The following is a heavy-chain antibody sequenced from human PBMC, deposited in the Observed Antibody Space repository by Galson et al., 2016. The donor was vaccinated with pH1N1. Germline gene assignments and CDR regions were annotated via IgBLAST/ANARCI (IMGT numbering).Heavy chain of an antibody. CDR1: GFTFSRYA. CDR3: AFDTVPNGADH. V-gene: IGHV3-23*01. Sequence: SLRLSCAASGFTFSRYAMSWVRQAPGKGLEWVSGFSAGAGSTHYADSVKGRFTISRDNSKNTLYLQMNTLRAEDTALYYCAFDTVPNGADHWGQGTLVTVSP. CDR2: FSAGAGST. J-gene: IGHJ5*02. D-gene: IGHD4-17*01.